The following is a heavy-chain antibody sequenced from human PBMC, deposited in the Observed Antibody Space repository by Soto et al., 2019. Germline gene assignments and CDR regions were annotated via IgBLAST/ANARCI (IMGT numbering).Heavy chain of an antibody. V-gene: IGHV3-33*01. CDR2: IWYDGSNK. CDR3: ARDRGYGDYLVAPKANYYYSGMDF. J-gene: IGHJ6*04. D-gene: IGHD4-17*01. CDR1: EFTFRSYG. Sequence: GSQRLSCAASEFTFRSYGRRWVRQAPGKGLEWVAVIWYDGSNKYYADSVKGRFTISRDNSKNTLYLQMNSLRAEDTAVYYCARDRGYGDYLVAPKANYYYSGMDFWGKGTTVTVSS.